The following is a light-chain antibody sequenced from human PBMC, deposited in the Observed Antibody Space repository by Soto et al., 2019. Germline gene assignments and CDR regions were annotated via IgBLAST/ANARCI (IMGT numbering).Light chain of an antibody. CDR2: DAS. CDR1: QSVSSY. J-gene: IGKJ3*01. V-gene: IGKV3-11*01. CDR3: QQRSALFT. Sequence: EIVLTQSPATLSLYPGERATLYCRASQSVSSYLACYQQKPGQAPRLLIYDASNRATGIPARFSGSGSGTDFTLTIRCLEPDDFAVYYCQQRSALFTFGPGTKVDIK.